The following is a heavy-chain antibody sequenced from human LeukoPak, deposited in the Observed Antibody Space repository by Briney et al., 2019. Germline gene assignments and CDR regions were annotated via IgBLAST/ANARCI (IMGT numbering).Heavy chain of an antibody. CDR1: GGSISSGDYY. D-gene: IGHD1-1*01. J-gene: IGHJ4*02. CDR2: IYYSVST. Sequence: SETLSLTCTVSGGSISSGDYYWSWIRQHPGKGLEWIGYIYYSVSTYYNPSLKSRVTISVDTSKNQFSLKLSSVTAADTAVYLCARVLWNDRRDFDYWGQGTLVTVSS. V-gene: IGHV4-31*03. CDR3: ARVLWNDRRDFDY.